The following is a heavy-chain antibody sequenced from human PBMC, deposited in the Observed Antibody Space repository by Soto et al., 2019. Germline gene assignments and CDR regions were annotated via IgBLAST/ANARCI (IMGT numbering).Heavy chain of an antibody. CDR1: GYTLTELS. V-gene: IGHV1-24*01. Sequence: ASVKVSCKVSGYTLTELSMHWVRQAPGKGLEWMGGFDPEDGETIYAQKFQGRVTMTKDTSTDTAYMELSSLRSEDTAVYYCATDLSGWFGYNWFDPWGQGTLVTVSS. J-gene: IGHJ5*02. D-gene: IGHD3-10*01. CDR2: FDPEDGET. CDR3: ATDLSGWFGYNWFDP.